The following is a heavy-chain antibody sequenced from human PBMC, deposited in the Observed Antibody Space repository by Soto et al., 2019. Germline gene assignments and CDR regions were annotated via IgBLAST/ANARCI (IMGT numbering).Heavy chain of an antibody. CDR1: GYTFTSYA. J-gene: IGHJ5*02. V-gene: IGHV1-3*01. D-gene: IGHD2-2*01. CDR3: ARGPHCSSTSCYRWFDP. CDR2: INAGNGNT. Sequence: GASVKVSCKASGYTFTSYAMHWVRQAPGQRLEWMGWINAGNGNTKYSQKFQGRVTITRDTSASTAYMELSSLRSEDTAVYYCARGPHCSSTSCYRWFDPWGQGTLVPVSS.